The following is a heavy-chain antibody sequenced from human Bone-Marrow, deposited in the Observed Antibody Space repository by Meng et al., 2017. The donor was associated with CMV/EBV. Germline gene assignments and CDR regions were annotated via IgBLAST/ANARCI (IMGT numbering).Heavy chain of an antibody. CDR3: ARTRITMIVGGAFDI. CDR2: IYYSGST. J-gene: IGHJ3*02. Sequence: SETLSLTCTVSGGSIGSYYWSWIRQPPGKGLEWIGYIYYSGSTNYNPSLKSRVTISVDTSKNQFSLKLSSVTAADTAVYYCARTRITMIVGGAFDIWGQGTMVTVSS. D-gene: IGHD3-22*01. CDR1: GGSIGSYY. V-gene: IGHV4-59*01.